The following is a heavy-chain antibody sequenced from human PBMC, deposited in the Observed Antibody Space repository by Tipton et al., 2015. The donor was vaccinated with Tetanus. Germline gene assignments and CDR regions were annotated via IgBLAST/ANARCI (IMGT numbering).Heavy chain of an antibody. V-gene: IGHV4-31*03. Sequence: TLSLTCSVSGASIKNSPYFWNWIRHSPGKGLEWIGYIYYSGSTFYNPSLKSRVTMSVDTSKNQFSLKLSSLTAADTAVYYCARRLIQNWFDPWGQGTLVTVSS. CDR3: ARRLIQNWFDP. CDR2: IYYSGST. J-gene: IGHJ5*02. D-gene: IGHD2-8*01. CDR1: GASIKNSPYF.